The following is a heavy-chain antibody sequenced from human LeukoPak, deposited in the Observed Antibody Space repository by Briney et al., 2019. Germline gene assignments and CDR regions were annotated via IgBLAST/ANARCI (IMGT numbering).Heavy chain of an antibody. V-gene: IGHV4-61*02. CDR2: IYTSGST. Sequence: PSETLSLTCTVSGGSISSGSYYWSWIRQPAGKGLEWIGRIYTSGSTNYNPSLKSRVTISVDKSKNQFSLKLSSVTAADTAVYYCARVQDSSSWPDYTGAAVYYFDYWGQGTLVTVSS. J-gene: IGHJ4*02. CDR1: GGSISSGSYY. CDR3: ARVQDSSSWPDYTGAAVYYFDY. D-gene: IGHD6-13*01.